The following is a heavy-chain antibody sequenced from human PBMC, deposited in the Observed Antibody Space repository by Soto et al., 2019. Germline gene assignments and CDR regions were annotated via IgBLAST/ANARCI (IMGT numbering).Heavy chain of an antibody. CDR3: AIDPPGDLNFDY. D-gene: IGHD3-10*01. Sequence: QVQLVESGGVVVQPGRSLRLSCAASGFNFSNYGMHWVSQDPGKGLEWVAVIWYDGRNKYHADSVKGRFTISRDNSKNTLYLQMNNLRAEDKAVYYCAIDPPGDLNFDYWGQGTLVTGSS. V-gene: IGHV3-33*01. CDR1: GFNFSNYG. CDR2: IWYDGRNK. J-gene: IGHJ4*02.